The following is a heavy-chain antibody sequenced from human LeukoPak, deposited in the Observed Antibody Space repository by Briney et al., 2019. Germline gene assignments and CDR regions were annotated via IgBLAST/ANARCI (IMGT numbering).Heavy chain of an antibody. V-gene: IGHV1-69*05. CDR2: IIPIFGTA. Sequence: GASVKVSCKASGGTFSSYAISWVRQAPGQGLEWMGGIIPIFGTANYAQKFQGRVTITTDESTSTAYMELSSLRSEDTAVYYCARASSIAAAGKRGDYYYYMDVWGKGTTVTVSS. D-gene: IGHD6-13*01. CDR1: GGTFSSYA. CDR3: ARASSIAAAGKRGDYYYYMDV. J-gene: IGHJ6*03.